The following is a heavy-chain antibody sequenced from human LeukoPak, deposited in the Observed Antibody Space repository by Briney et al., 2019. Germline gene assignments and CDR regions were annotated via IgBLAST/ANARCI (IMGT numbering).Heavy chain of an antibody. D-gene: IGHD7-27*01. Sequence: PSETLSLTCTVSGGSISSSSYYWGWIRQPPGKGLEWIGSIYYSGSTYYSPSLKSRVTISVDTSKNQFSLKLSSVTAADTAVYYCAATRRTGKVDYWGQGTLVTVSS. J-gene: IGHJ4*02. CDR2: IYYSGST. CDR1: GGSISSSSYY. CDR3: AATRRTGKVDY. V-gene: IGHV4-39*01.